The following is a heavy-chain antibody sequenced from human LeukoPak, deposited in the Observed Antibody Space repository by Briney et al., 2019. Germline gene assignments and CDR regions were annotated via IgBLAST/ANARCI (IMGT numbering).Heavy chain of an antibody. V-gene: IGHV4-4*07. D-gene: IGHD6-19*01. CDR2: ISISDGT. CDR1: GDSVSSYY. J-gene: IGHJ4*02. Sequence: SETLSLTCTVSGDSVSSYYWSWIRQSAGKRLEWIGRISISDGTNYNPSLKSRVSMSIDASKNQFSLKLTSVTAADTAVYHCARLRRDTGGWYADDSWGQGTQVTVSS. CDR3: ARLRRDTGGWYADDS.